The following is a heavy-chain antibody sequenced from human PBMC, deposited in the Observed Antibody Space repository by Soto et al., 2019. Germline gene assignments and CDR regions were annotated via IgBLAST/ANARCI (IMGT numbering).Heavy chain of an antibody. V-gene: IGHV1-69*06. CDR2: FIPIFGTA. Sequence: QVQLVQSGAEVKKPGSSVKVSCRASAGSFNDYAISWVRQAPGEGLEWMGGFIPIFGTANYAQKFQGRVTITADKSTSTAYMELSSLRSEDTAVYYCARGRREGCSSTSCYTRPYYYYGMDVWGQGTTVTVSS. CDR3: ARGRREGCSSTSCYTRPYYYYGMDV. CDR1: AGSFNDYA. D-gene: IGHD2-2*02. J-gene: IGHJ6*02.